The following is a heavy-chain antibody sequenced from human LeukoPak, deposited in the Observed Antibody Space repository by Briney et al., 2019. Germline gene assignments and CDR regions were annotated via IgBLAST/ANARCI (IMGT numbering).Heavy chain of an antibody. CDR2: ISGSGGTT. CDR3: AKAIVAGAPGRFDY. D-gene: IGHD2-2*01. V-gene: IGHV3-23*01. Sequence: GGSLRLSCEGSAFIFSGHWMSWVRQAPGKGLEWVSGISGSGGTTYYADSVKGRFTISRDNSKNTLYLQINTLRPEDTAMYYCAKAIVAGAPGRFDYWGQGTLVTVSS. CDR1: AFIFSGHW. J-gene: IGHJ4*02.